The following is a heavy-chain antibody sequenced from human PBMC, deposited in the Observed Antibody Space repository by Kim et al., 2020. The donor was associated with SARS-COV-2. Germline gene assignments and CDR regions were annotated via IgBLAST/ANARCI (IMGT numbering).Heavy chain of an antibody. CDR3: ARDSSGEVGDFWSGRPTLYYHYYYMDV. CDR1: GFTFSSYS. CDR2: ISSSSSYI. V-gene: IGHV3-21*01. D-gene: IGHD3-3*01. Sequence: GGSLRLSCAASGFTFSSYSMNWVRQAPGKGLEWVSSISSSSSYIYYADSVKGRFTISRDNAKNSLYLQMNSLRAEDTAVYYCARDSSGEVGDFWSGRPTLYYHYYYMDVWGKGTTVTVSS. J-gene: IGHJ6*03.